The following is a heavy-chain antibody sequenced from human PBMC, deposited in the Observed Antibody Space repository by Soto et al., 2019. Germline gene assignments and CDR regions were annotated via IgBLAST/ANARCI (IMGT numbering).Heavy chain of an antibody. Sequence: SETLSLTCTVSGGSLSSYYWNWIRQPAGKGLEWIGRIYISGSTNYNPSLESRVTMSVDTSKNQFSLKLSSVTAADTAVYYCARDNQQPEEYYYGLDVWGQGTTVTVSS. V-gene: IGHV4-4*07. CDR1: GGSLSSYY. J-gene: IGHJ6*02. CDR3: ARDNQQPEEYYYGLDV. D-gene: IGHD6-13*01. CDR2: IYISGST.